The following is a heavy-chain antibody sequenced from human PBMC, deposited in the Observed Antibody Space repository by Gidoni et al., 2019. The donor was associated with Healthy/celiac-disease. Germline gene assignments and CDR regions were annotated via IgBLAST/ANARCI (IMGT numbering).Heavy chain of an antibody. Sequence: EVQLLESGGGLVQPGGSLSHSCAASGLTFRSYAMSWVRQAPGKGREWCAAISGSCVSTYYADSLKGRFTISRDNSKITLYLQMNSLRAEDTSVYYCAKKLLWFGELSAPIDYWGQGTLVTVSS. J-gene: IGHJ4*02. CDR1: GLTFRSYA. V-gene: IGHV3-23*01. D-gene: IGHD3-10*01. CDR2: ISGSCVST. CDR3: AKKLLWFGELSAPIDY.